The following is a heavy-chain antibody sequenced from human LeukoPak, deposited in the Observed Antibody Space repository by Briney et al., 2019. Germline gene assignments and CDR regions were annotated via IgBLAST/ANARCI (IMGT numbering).Heavy chain of an antibody. CDR1: GFTFSSSA. V-gene: IGHV3-21*01. CDR2: INQISSHI. Sequence: GGSLRLSCAASGFTFSSSAMNWVRQAPGKGLEWVSSINQISSHIYYAESVRGRFSISRDNAKNSVYLQMNSLRAEDTAIYYCARDATQYLRYGYFDYWGPGILVTVSS. D-gene: IGHD3-9*01. CDR3: ARDATQYLRYGYFDY. J-gene: IGHJ4*02.